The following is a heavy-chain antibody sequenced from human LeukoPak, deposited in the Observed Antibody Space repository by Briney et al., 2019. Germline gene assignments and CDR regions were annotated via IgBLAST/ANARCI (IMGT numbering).Heavy chain of an antibody. J-gene: IGHJ2*01. CDR1: GFTFSDYY. D-gene: IGHD6-6*01. CDR2: ISSSGSTI. CDR3: AKDFEYGPGYFDL. Sequence: GGSLRLSCAASGFTFSDYYMSWIRQAPGKGLEWVSYISSSGSTIYYADSVKGRFTISRDNAKNSLYLQMNSLRAEDTALYYCAKDFEYGPGYFDLWGRGTLVTVSS. V-gene: IGHV3-11*01.